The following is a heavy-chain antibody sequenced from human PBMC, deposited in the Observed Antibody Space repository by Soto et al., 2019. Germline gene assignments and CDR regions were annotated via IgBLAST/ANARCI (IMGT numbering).Heavy chain of an antibody. J-gene: IGHJ4*02. CDR3: ARTSFSYDSSGYYERPFDY. Sequence: PGGSLRLSCAASGFIVSSNYMNWVRQAPGKGLEWVSLIYSGGSTYYADSVKGRFTVSRDNSKNSLYLQMNSLRAEDTAVYYCARTSFSYDSSGYYERPFDYWGQGTLVTVSS. D-gene: IGHD3-22*01. CDR2: IYSGGST. V-gene: IGHV3-53*01. CDR1: GFIVSSNY.